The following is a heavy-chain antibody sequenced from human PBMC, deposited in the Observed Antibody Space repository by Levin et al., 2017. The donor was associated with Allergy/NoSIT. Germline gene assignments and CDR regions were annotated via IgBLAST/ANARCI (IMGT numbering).Heavy chain of an antibody. V-gene: IGHV4-61*02. D-gene: IGHD3-10*01. Sequence: KPSETLSLTYKVSGGSISSGSYYWSWIRQPAATGLEWIGRIYSSGSANYNPSLKSRVTISVDTSKNQFSLKLSSVTAVDTAVYYCVRAEVGSEHWGQGTLVTVSS. CDR1: GGSISSGSYY. CDR2: IYSSGSA. CDR3: VRAEVGSEH. J-gene: IGHJ4*02.